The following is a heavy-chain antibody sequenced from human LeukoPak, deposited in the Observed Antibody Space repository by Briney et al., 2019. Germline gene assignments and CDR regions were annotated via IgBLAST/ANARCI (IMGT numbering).Heavy chain of an antibody. Sequence: PGGSLRLSCAAYGFTFSDYYMSWIRQAPGKGLEWISYISRSDSTVYYADSVKGRFTVSDDNAKRSLYLQMNILRVEDSAVYYCARGPNHYDYYDLYAWGQGTTVIVS. J-gene: IGHJ6*02. CDR1: GFTFSDYY. CDR2: ISRSDSTV. V-gene: IGHV3-11*01. CDR3: ARGPNHYDYYDLYA.